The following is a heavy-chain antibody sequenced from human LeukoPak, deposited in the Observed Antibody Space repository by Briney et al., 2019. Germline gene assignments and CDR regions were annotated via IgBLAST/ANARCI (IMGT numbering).Heavy chain of an antibody. J-gene: IGHJ4*02. CDR2: ISGSGGST. V-gene: IGHV3-23*01. D-gene: IGHD3-3*01. Sequence: GGSLRLSCAASGFSLSSYMLNWVRQAPGEGLEWGSAISGSGGSTYYADSVKGRFTISRDNSKNTLYLQMNSLRAEDTAVYYCAKAGGNDFWKSAYYFDYWGQGTLVTVSS. CDR3: AKAGGNDFWKSAYYFDY. CDR1: GFSLSSYM.